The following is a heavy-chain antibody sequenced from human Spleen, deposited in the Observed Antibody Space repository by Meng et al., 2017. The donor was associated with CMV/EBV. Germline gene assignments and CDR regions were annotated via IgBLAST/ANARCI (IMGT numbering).Heavy chain of an antibody. CDR1: GYTFTGLY. D-gene: IGHD3-3*01. V-gene: IGHV1-2*02. CDR3: ARERSDWFDP. Sequence: ASVKVSCKASGYTFTGLYMQWVRPAPGQGLEWVGCINPNSGATKYVQKFQGRVTINMDKSISTAYMEVSELRSDDTAVYYCARERSDWFDPWGQGTLVTVSS. CDR2: INPNSGAT. J-gene: IGHJ5*02.